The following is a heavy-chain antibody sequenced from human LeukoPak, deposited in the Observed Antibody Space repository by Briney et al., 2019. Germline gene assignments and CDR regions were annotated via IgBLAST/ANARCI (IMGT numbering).Heavy chain of an antibody. CDR1: GGTFSSYA. CDR3: ARVKVEWELLIAFDI. Sequence: ASVKVSCKASGGTFSSYAISWVRQAPGQGLEWMGRINPNSGGTNYAQKFQGRVTMTRDTSISTAYMELSRLRSDDTAVYYCARVKVEWELLIAFDIWGQGTMVTDSS. CDR2: INPNSGGT. J-gene: IGHJ3*02. D-gene: IGHD1-26*01. V-gene: IGHV1-2*06.